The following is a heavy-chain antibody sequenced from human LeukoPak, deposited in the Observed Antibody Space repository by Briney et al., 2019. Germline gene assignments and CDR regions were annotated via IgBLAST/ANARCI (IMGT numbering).Heavy chain of an antibody. V-gene: IGHV4-34*01. CDR3: ARVSGDYVFDY. J-gene: IGHJ4*02. D-gene: IGHD4-17*01. Sequence: KSSETLSLTCAVYGGSFSGYYWSWIRQPPGKGLEWIGEINHGGSTNYNPSLKSRVTISVATSKNQFSLKLSSVPAADTAVYYCARVSGDYVFDYWGQGTLVTVSS. CDR2: INHGGST. CDR1: GGSFSGYY.